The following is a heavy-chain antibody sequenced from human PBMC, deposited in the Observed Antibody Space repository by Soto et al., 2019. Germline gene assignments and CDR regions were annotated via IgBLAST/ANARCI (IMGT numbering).Heavy chain of an antibody. D-gene: IGHD6-19*01. CDR3: ARVSSQAFDI. V-gene: IGHV1-46*01. CDR2: MNPRDGGT. CDR1: GYTFTSYH. Sequence: QVQLVQSGAEVKKPGASVKVSCKASGYTFTSYHIHWVRQAPGQGLDWMGIMNPRDGGTLYSQKLQLRFTMTRDTSTSTVYMELISLRSVDTAVYYCARVSSQAFDIWGQGTMVTVSS. J-gene: IGHJ3*02.